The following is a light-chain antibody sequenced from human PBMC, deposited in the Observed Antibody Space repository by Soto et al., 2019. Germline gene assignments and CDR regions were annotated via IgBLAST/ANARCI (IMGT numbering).Light chain of an antibody. CDR3: QHSSSALIT. CDR1: QRIASA. CDR2: AAS. J-gene: IGKJ5*01. Sequence: DIQLTQSPSTLPAYVGDRVTITCRASQRIASAVAWYPQRPGKAPKFLIYAASNLQSGVPSRFSGSGAGTDCTRTIDRLQSDDVATYYCQHSSSALITFGQGTRLEIK. V-gene: IGKV1-39*01.